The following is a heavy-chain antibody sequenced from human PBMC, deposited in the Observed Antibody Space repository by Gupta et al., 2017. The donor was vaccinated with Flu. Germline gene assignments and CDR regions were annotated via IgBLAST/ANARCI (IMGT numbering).Heavy chain of an antibody. Sequence: QVQLVQSVAEVKKPGSSVKVFCKASGGDLSSHTFSWVRQAPGPGLEWMERINPGLNLRNFAQNFQGRVTMTADRSTSTVYMELSSLRSEDTAMYYCARDSYGYWTGHVLWGQGTLVTVSP. CDR1: GGDLSSHT. D-gene: IGHD3-16*01. J-gene: IGHJ4*02. V-gene: IGHV1-69*08. CDR3: ARDSYGYWTGHVL. CDR2: INPGLNLR.